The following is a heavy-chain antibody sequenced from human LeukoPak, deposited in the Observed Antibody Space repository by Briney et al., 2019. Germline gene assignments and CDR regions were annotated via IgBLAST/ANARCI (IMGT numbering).Heavy chain of an antibody. CDR2: ISGSGGST. CDR3: AKDIVVVPSRSGDAFDI. Sequence: GGSLRLSCAASGFTFSSYAMSWVRQAPGKGLEWVSAISGSGGSTYYADSVKGRFTISRDNSKNTLYLQMNSPRAEDTAVYYCAKDIVVVPSRSGDAFDIWGQGTMVTVTS. J-gene: IGHJ3*02. V-gene: IGHV3-23*01. D-gene: IGHD2-2*01. CDR1: GFTFSSYA.